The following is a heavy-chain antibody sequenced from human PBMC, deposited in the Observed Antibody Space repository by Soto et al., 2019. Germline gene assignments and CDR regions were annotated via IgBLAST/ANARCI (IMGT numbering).Heavy chain of an antibody. D-gene: IGHD5-12*01. CDR1: GYSFTSYW. CDR2: IDPSDSYT. Sequence: PGESLKISCKGSGYSFTSYWISWVRQMPGKGLEWMGRIDPSDSYTNYSPSFQGRVTISADKSISTAYLQWSSLKASDTAMYYCARQDIVANGGYFYYYYGMDVWGQGTTVTVSS. CDR3: ARQDIVANGGYFYYYYGMDV. V-gene: IGHV5-10-1*01. J-gene: IGHJ6*02.